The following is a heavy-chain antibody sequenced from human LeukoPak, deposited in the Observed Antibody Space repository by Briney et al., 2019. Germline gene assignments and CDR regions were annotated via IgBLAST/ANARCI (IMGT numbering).Heavy chain of an antibody. Sequence: ASVKVSCKAFGYTFTNNYGITWVRQAPGQGLEWMGWISPYSGNTNYAQKLQGRVTMTTDTSTSTAYMELRSLRSDDTAVYYCARDWDTSGYYSTYWGQGTLVTVSS. V-gene: IGHV1-18*01. J-gene: IGHJ4*02. CDR1: GYTFTNNYG. D-gene: IGHD3-22*01. CDR2: ISPYSGNT. CDR3: ARDWDTSGYYSTY.